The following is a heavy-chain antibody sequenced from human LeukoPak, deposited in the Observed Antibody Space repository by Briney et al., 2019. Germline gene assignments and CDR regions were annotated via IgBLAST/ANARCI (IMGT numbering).Heavy chain of an antibody. Sequence: SETLSLTCALYGGSFSGYYWSWIRQPPGKGVEWIGEINHSGSTNYNPSLKSRVTISVDTSKNQFSLKLSSVTAADTAVYYCARERGGATERTPFDYWGQGSLVTVSS. CDR2: INHSGST. CDR1: GGSFSGYY. V-gene: IGHV4-34*01. J-gene: IGHJ4*02. D-gene: IGHD1-26*01. CDR3: ARERGGATERTPFDY.